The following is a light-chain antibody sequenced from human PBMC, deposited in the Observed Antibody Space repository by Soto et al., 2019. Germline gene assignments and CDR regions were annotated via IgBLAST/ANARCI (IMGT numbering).Light chain of an antibody. V-gene: IGLV2-14*01. CDR2: GVH. J-gene: IGLJ1*01. CDR1: SSDIGGYNY. CDR3: TAFSANRVYL. Sequence: QSALTQPASVSGSPGQSITISCTGTSSDIGGYNYVSWYQHHPGKAPKLMIHGVHNRSPGISGRFSASKSGLTASLTISGLQAEDEADYYCTAFSANRVYLFGPGTKVTVL.